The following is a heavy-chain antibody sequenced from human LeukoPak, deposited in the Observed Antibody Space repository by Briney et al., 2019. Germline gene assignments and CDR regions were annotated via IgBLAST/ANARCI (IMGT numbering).Heavy chain of an antibody. Sequence: PSETLSLTCTVSGGSISSYYWSWIRQPPGRGLEWIGYIYYSGSTNYNPSLKSRVTISVDTSNNQFSLKLSSVTAADTAVYYCARGGLENGYHSNDGFDIWGQGTMVTVSS. D-gene: IGHD3-22*01. CDR3: ARGGLENGYHSNDGFDI. CDR1: GGSISSYY. V-gene: IGHV4-59*01. CDR2: IYYSGST. J-gene: IGHJ3*02.